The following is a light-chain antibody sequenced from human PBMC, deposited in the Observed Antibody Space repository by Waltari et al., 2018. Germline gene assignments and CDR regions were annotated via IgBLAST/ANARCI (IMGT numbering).Light chain of an antibody. J-gene: IGKJ5*01. Sequence: DIQLTQSPSFLSASVGARVTITCRASQGISSYLAWYQPKPGKAPKLLIYAASTLQSGVPSRFSGSGSGTEFTLTISSLQPEDFATYYCQQLNSYPRRITFGQGTRLEIK. CDR1: QGISSY. CDR2: AAS. V-gene: IGKV1-9*01. CDR3: QQLNSYPRRIT.